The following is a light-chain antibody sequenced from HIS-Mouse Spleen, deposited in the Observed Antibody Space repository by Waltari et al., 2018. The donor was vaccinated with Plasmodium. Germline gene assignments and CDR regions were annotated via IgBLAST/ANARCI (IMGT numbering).Light chain of an antibody. CDR1: ALPKQY. CDR2: EDS. CDR3: YSTDSSGNHRV. Sequence: YELTQPPSVSVSPGQTARITCSRDALPKQYAYWYQQKSGQAPVLVIYEDSKRPSGIPERFSGSSSGTMATLTISGAQVEDEADYYCYSTDSSGNHRVFGGGTKLTVL. J-gene: IGLJ3*02. V-gene: IGLV3-10*01.